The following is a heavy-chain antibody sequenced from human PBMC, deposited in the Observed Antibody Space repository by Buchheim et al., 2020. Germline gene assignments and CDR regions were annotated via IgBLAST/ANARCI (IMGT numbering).Heavy chain of an antibody. V-gene: IGHV3-33*01. CDR1: GFTFSGYG. CDR3: ARFSGGSESMGLDY. J-gene: IGHJ4*02. CDR2: IWYDGSNK. D-gene: IGHD3-10*01. Sequence: QVQLVESGGGVVQPGRSLRLSCAASGFTFSGYGMHWVRQAPGKGLEWVAVIWYDGSNKYYADSVKGRFTISRDNSKNTLYLQMNSLRTEDTAEYYCARFSGGSESMGLDYWGQGTL.